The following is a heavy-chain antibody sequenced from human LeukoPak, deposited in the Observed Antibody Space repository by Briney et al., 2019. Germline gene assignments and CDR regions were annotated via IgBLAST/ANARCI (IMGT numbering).Heavy chain of an antibody. J-gene: IGHJ4*02. V-gene: IGHV3-23*01. CDR1: GFTFSIYA. CDR2: ISGSSSHT. CDR3: AKEGDYSNAAPEWGFDS. D-gene: IGHD4-17*01. Sequence: GGSLRLSCAASGFTFSIYAMSWVRQAPGKGLEWVSGISGSSSHTLDADSVRGRFIISRDNTRNTLYLHMNSLRAEDTALDYCAKEGDYSNAAPEWGFDSWGQGTLVTVSS.